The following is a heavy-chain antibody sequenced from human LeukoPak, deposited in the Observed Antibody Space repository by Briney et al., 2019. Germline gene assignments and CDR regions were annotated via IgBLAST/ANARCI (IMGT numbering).Heavy chain of an antibody. J-gene: IGHJ4*02. CDR2: MNSDGSST. Sequence: GGSLRLSCAASGFTFSSYWMHWVRQAPGEGLVWVSRMNSDGSSTSYADSVKGRFTISRDNAKNTLYLQMNSLRAEDTAVYYCARVGDYGIDYWGQGTLVTVSS. D-gene: IGHD4-17*01. CDR1: GFTFSSYW. V-gene: IGHV3-74*01. CDR3: ARVGDYGIDY.